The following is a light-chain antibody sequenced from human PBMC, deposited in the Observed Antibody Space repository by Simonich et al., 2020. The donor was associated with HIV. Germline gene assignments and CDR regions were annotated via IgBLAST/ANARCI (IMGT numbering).Light chain of an antibody. CDR2: DVM. CDR3: SSYTSSNTWV. V-gene: IGLV2-14*03. Sequence: QSALPQPASVSGSPGQSITISCTGTSVDVGGYNYFSWYQQHPGNAPKLMIYDVMNRPSGVSNRFSGYKSGNTASLTISGLQAEDEADYYCSSYTSSNTWVFGGGTKLTVL. CDR1: SVDVGGYNY. J-gene: IGLJ3*02.